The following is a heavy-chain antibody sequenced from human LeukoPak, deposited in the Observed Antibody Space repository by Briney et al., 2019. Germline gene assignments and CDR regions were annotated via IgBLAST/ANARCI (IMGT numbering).Heavy chain of an antibody. V-gene: IGHV1-69*04. Sequence: SVKVSCKASGYIFTNYAMNWVRQAPGLGLEWMGRIIPVLGTPHYAHNFQGRVTITADRSMSTGYMELSSLRSDDTAVYYCASVEMASQLDYWGQGTLVTVSS. CDR2: IIPVLGTP. D-gene: IGHD5-24*01. CDR1: GYIFTNYA. CDR3: ASVEMASQLDY. J-gene: IGHJ4*02.